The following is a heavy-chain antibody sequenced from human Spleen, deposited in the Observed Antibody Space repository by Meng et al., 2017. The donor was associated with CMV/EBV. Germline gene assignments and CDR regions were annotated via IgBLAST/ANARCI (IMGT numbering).Heavy chain of an antibody. D-gene: IGHD3-9*01. CDR3: ARDNDWGPDY. CDR1: GYTFTSYG. CDR2: ISAYNGNT. J-gene: IGHJ4*02. Sequence: ASVKVSCKASGYTFTSYGISWVRQAPGQGLEWMGWISAYNGNTNYAQKLQCRVTMTTDTSISTGYMELSSLGSDDTAVYYCARDNDWGPDYWDQGTLVTVSS. V-gene: IGHV1-18*01.